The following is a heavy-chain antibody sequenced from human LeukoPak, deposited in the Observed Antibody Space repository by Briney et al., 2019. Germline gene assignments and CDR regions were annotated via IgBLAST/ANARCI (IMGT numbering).Heavy chain of an antibody. CDR2: ISGSGGST. D-gene: IGHD2-2*01. CDR1: GFTFSNYA. CDR3: ARARGSTSCYEN. J-gene: IGHJ4*02. V-gene: IGHV3-23*01. Sequence: GGSLRLSCAASGFTFSNYAMTWVRQGPGKGLEWVSTISGSGGSTHYADSVKGRFIISRDNSKITLYLQMNSLRAEDTAVYYCARARGSTSCYENWGQGTLVTVSS.